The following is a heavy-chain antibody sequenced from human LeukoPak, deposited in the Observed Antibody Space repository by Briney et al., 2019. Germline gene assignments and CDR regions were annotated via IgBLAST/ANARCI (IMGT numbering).Heavy chain of an antibody. V-gene: IGHV4-30-2*01. Sequence: PSQTLSLTCAVSGGSISSGGYSWSWIRQPPGKGLEWIGYIYHSGSTYYNPSLKSRVTIPVDMSKTQFSLKLSFVTAADTAVYYCARGYYGSGSYYFDYWGQGTLVTVSS. J-gene: IGHJ4*02. CDR2: IYHSGST. CDR3: ARGYYGSGSYYFDY. CDR1: GGSISSGGYS. D-gene: IGHD3-10*01.